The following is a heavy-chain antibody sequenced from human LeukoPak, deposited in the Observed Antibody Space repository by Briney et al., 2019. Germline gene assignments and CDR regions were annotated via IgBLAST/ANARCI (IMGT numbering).Heavy chain of an antibody. J-gene: IGHJ3*02. CDR2: IYYSGST. V-gene: IGHV4-59*12. Sequence: SETLSLTCTVSGGSISSYYWSWIRQPPGKGLEWIGYIYYSGSTNYNPSLKSRVTISVDTSKNQFSLKLSSVTAADTAVYYCARSHGVVVTARWAFDIWGQGTMVTVSS. D-gene: IGHD2-21*02. CDR3: ARSHGVVVTARWAFDI. CDR1: GGSISSYY.